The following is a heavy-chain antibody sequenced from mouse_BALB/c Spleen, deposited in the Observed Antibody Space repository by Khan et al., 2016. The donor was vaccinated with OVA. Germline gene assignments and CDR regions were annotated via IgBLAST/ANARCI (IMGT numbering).Heavy chain of an antibody. V-gene: IGHV2-6-7*01. CDR1: GFSLTGYG. CDR3: ARAYYGNYREAMDY. Sequence: VELVESGPGLVAPSQSLSITCTVSGFSLTGYGVNWVRQPPGKGLEWLGMIWGDGSTDYNSTLKSRLNLSKDNSKSHVFLKMNSLQTDDTARYYCARAYYGNYREAMDYWGQGTSDTVSS. D-gene: IGHD2-10*01. J-gene: IGHJ4*01. CDR2: IWGDGST.